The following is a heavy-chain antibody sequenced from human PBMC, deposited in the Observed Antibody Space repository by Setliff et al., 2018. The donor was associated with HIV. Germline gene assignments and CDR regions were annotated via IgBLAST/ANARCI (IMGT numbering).Heavy chain of an antibody. CDR2: IYTSGST. CDR1: NGSISSGVSY. D-gene: IGHD3-22*01. Sequence: ASETLSLTCAVSNGSISSGVSYWSWIRQLPGKGLEWIGYIYTSGSTNYNPSLKSRVTISVDTSKNQFSLKLSSVTAADTAVYYCARGLSFYDPGGFDYWGQGTLVTVSS. J-gene: IGHJ4*02. V-gene: IGHV4-61*08. CDR3: ARGLSFYDPGGFDY.